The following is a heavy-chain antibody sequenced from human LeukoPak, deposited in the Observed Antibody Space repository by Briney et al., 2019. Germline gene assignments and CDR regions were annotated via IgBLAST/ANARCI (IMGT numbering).Heavy chain of an antibody. J-gene: IGHJ3*02. V-gene: IGHV3-49*04. CDR1: GFTFGDYA. CDR3: TRDAEYGDYLGDI. D-gene: IGHD4-17*01. Sequence: GRSLRLSCTASGFTFGDYAMSWVRQAPGKGLEWVGFIRSKAYGCTTEYAATVKGRLTIERDDSKRIAYLQMNSLKTEYTAVYYCTRDAEYGDYLGDIWVQGTMVTVSS. CDR2: IRSKAYGCTT.